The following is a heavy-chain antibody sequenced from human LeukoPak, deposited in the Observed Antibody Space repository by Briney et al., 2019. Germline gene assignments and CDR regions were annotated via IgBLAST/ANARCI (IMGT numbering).Heavy chain of an antibody. CDR3: AKGRGSGWLFDY. V-gene: IGHV3-30*18. CDR2: ISYDGSNK. D-gene: IGHD6-19*01. Sequence: PGGSLRLSCAASGFTFSSYGMHWVRQAPGKGLEWVAVISYDGSNKYYADSVKGRFTISRDNSKNTLYLQMNSLRAEDTAVYYCAKGRGSGWLFDYWGQGTLVTVSS. CDR1: GFTFSSYG. J-gene: IGHJ4*02.